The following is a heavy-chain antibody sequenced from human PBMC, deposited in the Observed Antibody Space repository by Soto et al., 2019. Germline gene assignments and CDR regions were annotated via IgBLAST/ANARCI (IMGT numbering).Heavy chain of an antibody. Sequence: GGSLRLSCAASGFTFSSYSMNWVRQAPGKGPEWVSSISSSSSYIYYADSVKGRFTISRDNAKNSLYLQMNSLRAEDAAVYYCARDNYDILTGYYMGGDYFDYWGQGTLVTVSS. CDR2: ISSSSSYI. V-gene: IGHV3-21*01. D-gene: IGHD3-9*01. CDR1: GFTFSSYS. CDR3: ARDNYDILTGYYMGGDYFDY. J-gene: IGHJ4*02.